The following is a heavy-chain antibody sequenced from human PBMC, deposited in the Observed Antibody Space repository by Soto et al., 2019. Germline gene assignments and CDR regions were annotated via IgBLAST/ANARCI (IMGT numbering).Heavy chain of an antibody. CDR3: NTGGYYFDY. J-gene: IGHJ4*02. CDR2: IKSKTDGGTA. CDR1: GFNLSHPW. Sequence: GGSLRLSCVASGFNLSHPWMTWVRQAAGKGLEWVGRIKSKTDGGTADYAAPVKGRATISRDDSKNTVYLQMNSLKTEDTAVYYCNTGGYYFDYWGQGTLVTVSS. V-gene: IGHV3-15*01.